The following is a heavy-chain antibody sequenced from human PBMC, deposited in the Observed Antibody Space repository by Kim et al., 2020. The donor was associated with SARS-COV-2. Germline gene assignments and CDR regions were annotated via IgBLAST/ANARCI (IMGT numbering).Heavy chain of an antibody. V-gene: IGHV1-69*01. D-gene: IGHD3-9*01. Sequence: FQGRVTITADESTSTAYMELSSLRSEDTAVYYCAREVLRYFDADPGNGMDVWGQGTTVTVSS. CDR3: AREVLRYFDADPGNGMDV. J-gene: IGHJ6*02.